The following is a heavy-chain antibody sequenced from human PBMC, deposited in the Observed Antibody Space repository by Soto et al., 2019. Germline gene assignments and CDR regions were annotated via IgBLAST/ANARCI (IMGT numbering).Heavy chain of an antibody. J-gene: IGHJ4*02. CDR1: GFTFSSYG. Sequence: QVQLVESGGGVVQPGRSLRLSCAASGFTFSSYGMHWVRQAPGKGLEWVAVISYDGSNKYYADSVKGRFTISRDNSKNTLYLQMNSLRAEDTAVYYCAEGRDIVVVVAPLDYWGQGTLVTVSS. CDR2: ISYDGSNK. V-gene: IGHV3-30*18. CDR3: AEGRDIVVVVAPLDY. D-gene: IGHD2-15*01.